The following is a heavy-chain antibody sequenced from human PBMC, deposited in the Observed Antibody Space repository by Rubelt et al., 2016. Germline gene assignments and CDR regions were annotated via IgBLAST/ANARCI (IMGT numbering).Heavy chain of an antibody. J-gene: IGHJ3*02. Sequence: QVQLVQSGAEVKKPGASVKVSCKASGYTFTSYGISWVRQAPGQGLEWMGWINPNSGVTNYAQKFQVVVTMTRDTSISTAYMELSGLGSDDTAVYYCARGSWFRGAFDIWGQGTMFTVSS. CDR2: INPNSGVT. CDR1: GYTFTSYG. CDR3: ARGSWFRGAFDI. V-gene: IGHV1-2*02. D-gene: IGHD6-13*01.